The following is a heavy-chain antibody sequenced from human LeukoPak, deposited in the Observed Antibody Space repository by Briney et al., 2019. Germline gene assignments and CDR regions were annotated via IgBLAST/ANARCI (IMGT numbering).Heavy chain of an antibody. Sequence: GASVKVSCKASEGTFSSYAISWVRQAPGQGLDWMGGIIPIFGTANYAQKFQGRVTITTDESTSTAYMELSSLRSEDTAVYYCARGSSSGPPDYYYYMDVWGKGTTVTVSS. D-gene: IGHD6-19*01. CDR3: ARGSSSGPPDYYYYMDV. V-gene: IGHV1-69*05. CDR2: IIPIFGTA. CDR1: EGTFSSYA. J-gene: IGHJ6*03.